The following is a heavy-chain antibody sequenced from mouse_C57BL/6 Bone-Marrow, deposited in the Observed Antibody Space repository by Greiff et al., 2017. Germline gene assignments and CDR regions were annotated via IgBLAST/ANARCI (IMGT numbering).Heavy chain of an antibody. CDR1: GFTFSSYA. D-gene: IGHD4-1*02. V-gene: IGHV5-4*01. J-gene: IGHJ3*01. CDR2: ISDGGSYT. CDR3: ARDSNWEAWFAY. Sequence: EVKLVESGGGLVKPGGSLKLSCAASGFTFSSYAMSWVRQTPEKRLEWVATISDGGSYTYYPDNVKGRFTISRDNAKNNLYLQMSHLKSEDTAMYYCARDSNWEAWFAYWGQGTLVTVSA.